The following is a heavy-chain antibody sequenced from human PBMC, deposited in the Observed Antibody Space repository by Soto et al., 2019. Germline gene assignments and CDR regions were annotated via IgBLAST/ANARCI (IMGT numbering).Heavy chain of an antibody. CDR2: IYHTGTT. J-gene: IGHJ4*02. CDR1: GGSISDNW. Sequence: QVQLQESGPGLVKPSGTLSLTCAVSGGSISDNWWCWVRQPPGKGLEWTGEIYHTGTTHYNPSFWIRVTISIDESKNQFSLKLSSVTAVDTAVYYCARHIAVPSTRGFDFWGQGTLVTVSS. D-gene: IGHD6-19*01. V-gene: IGHV4-4*02. CDR3: ARHIAVPSTRGFDF.